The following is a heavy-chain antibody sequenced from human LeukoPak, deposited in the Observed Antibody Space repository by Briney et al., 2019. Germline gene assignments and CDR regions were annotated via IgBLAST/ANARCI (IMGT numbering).Heavy chain of an antibody. V-gene: IGHV3-7*01. Sequence: GGSLRLSCVASGFTFSSYWMSWVRQAPGKGLEWVANIKYDGSEKYYVDSVKGRFTISRDNAKNSLYLQMDSPTVEDTAVYYCARERGVSPWEWGQGTLVTVS. J-gene: IGHJ4*02. CDR1: GFTFSSYW. CDR3: ARERGVSPWE. D-gene: IGHD3-10*01. CDR2: IKYDGSEK.